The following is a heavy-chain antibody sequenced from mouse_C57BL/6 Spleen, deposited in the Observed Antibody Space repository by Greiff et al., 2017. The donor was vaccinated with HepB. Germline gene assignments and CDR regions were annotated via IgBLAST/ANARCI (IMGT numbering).Heavy chain of an antibody. Sequence: VQLQQSGPELVKPGASVKISCKASGYAFSSSWMNWVKQRPGKGLEWIGRIYPGDGDTNYNGKFKGKATLTADKSSSTAYMQLSSLTSEDSAVYFCARDYGSSRPAFTWFAYWGQGTLVTVSA. CDR3: ARDYGSSRPAFTWFAY. J-gene: IGHJ3*01. CDR2: IYPGDGDT. V-gene: IGHV1-82*01. CDR1: GYAFSSSW. D-gene: IGHD1-1*01.